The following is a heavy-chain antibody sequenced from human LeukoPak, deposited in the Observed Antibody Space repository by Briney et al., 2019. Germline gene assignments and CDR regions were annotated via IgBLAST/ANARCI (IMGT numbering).Heavy chain of an antibody. V-gene: IGHV3-7*01. Sequence: GGSLRLSCAASGFTFSSYWMSWVRQAPGKGLEWVANIKQDGSEKYYVDSVKGRFTISRDNAKNSLYLQMNSLRAEDTAVYYCATTIGYDFWSGQGDAFDIWGQGTMVTVSS. CDR3: ATTIGYDFWSGQGDAFDI. J-gene: IGHJ3*02. CDR2: IKQDGSEK. CDR1: GFTFSSYW. D-gene: IGHD3-3*01.